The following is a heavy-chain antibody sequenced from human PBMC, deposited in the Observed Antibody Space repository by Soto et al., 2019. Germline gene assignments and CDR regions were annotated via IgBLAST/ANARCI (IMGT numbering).Heavy chain of an antibody. J-gene: IGHJ4*02. Sequence: EVPLLESGGGLVQPGGSLRLSCAASGFTFSSYAMSWVRQAPGKGLEWVSAISGSGGSTYYADSVKGRFTISRDNSTNTLYLQMNSLRAEDTAVYYCAKARFRDSSMFPLDYWGQGTLVTVSS. D-gene: IGHD6-19*01. CDR2: ISGSGGST. CDR3: AKARFRDSSMFPLDY. V-gene: IGHV3-23*01. CDR1: GFTFSSYA.